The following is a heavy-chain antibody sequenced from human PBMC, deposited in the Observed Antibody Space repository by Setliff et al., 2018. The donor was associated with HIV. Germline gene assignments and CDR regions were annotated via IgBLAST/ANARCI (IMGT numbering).Heavy chain of an antibody. J-gene: IGHJ3*02. CDR1: GYTFTSYA. CDR3: ARDRLIYYDSSGLDAFDI. V-gene: IGHV1-3*01. Sequence: GASVKVSCKASGYTFTSYAMHWVRQAPGQRLEWMGWINAGNGNTKYSQKFQGRVTITRDTSASTAYMELSSLRSEDTAVYYCARDRLIYYDSSGLDAFDIWGQGTMVTVSS. D-gene: IGHD3-22*01. CDR2: INAGNGNT.